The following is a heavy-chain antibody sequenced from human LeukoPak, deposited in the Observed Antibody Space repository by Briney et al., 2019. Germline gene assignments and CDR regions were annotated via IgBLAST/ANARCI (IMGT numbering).Heavy chain of an antibody. CDR3: ARVPYYGSGSYLDY. Sequence: GGSLRLSCAASGFTFSSYAMSWVRQAPGKGLEWVSVIYSGGSTYYADSVKGRFTISRDNSKNTLYLQMNSLRAEDTAVYYCARVPYYGSGSYLDYWGQGTLVTVSS. V-gene: IGHV3-53*01. J-gene: IGHJ4*02. CDR2: IYSGGST. D-gene: IGHD3-10*01. CDR1: GFTFSSYA.